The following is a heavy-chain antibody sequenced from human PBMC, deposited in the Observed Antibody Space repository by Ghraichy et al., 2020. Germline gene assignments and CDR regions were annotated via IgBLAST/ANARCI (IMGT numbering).Heavy chain of an antibody. V-gene: IGHV3-33*06. Sequence: GGSLRLSCAASGFTFSNYAMRWVRQAPGKGLEWVAVIWYDGSNKYYADSVKGRFSISRDNSKNTLYLQMNSLRAEDTAVYYCAKGALGYCTGGVCYAFDYGGQGTLATVS. J-gene: IGHJ4*02. CDR2: IWYDGSNK. CDR3: AKGALGYCTGGVCYAFDY. CDR1: GFTFSNYA. D-gene: IGHD2-8*02.